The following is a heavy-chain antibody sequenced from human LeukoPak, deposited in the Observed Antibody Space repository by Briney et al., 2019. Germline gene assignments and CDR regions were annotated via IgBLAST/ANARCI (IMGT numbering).Heavy chain of an antibody. Sequence: GGSLRLSRAVSGFTFRNYGMYWVRQAPGKGLEWVAVISYDGSNKYHADSVKGRFAISRDNSRNTLYLQMNSLRPEDTAVYYCAKGSGWFGELVDYWGQGTVVTGSS. D-gene: IGHD3-10*01. CDR2: ISYDGSNK. J-gene: IGHJ4*02. CDR1: GFTFRNYG. V-gene: IGHV3-30*18. CDR3: AKGSGWFGELVDY.